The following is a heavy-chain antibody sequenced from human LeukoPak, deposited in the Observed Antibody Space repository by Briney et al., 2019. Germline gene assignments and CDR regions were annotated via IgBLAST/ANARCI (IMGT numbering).Heavy chain of an antibody. J-gene: IGHJ4*02. Sequence: SETLSLTCTVSGGSFSSGNFYWYWIRQFPGRGLEWIGYIYYSGSAYYNPSLRSRVTISVDTSKRQFSLTLSTVTAADTAMYYCASTTGLDDWGQGTLVTVSS. V-gene: IGHV4-31*03. CDR2: IYYSGSA. D-gene: IGHD1-1*01. CDR1: GGSFSSGNFY. CDR3: ASTTGLDD.